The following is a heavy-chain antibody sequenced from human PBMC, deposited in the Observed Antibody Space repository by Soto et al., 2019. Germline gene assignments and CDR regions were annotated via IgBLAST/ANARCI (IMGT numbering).Heavy chain of an antibody. CDR3: ARVAY. Sequence: VQLVESGGGVVLPGRSVRLSCAVSGFTFSRYSINWFRQAPGKGLEWVSSISSGGNTKSYANSVKGRFTISRDNAKNSLYLEMNSLRPEDTAVYYCARVAYWGQGTLVTVSS. J-gene: IGHJ4*02. CDR2: ISSGGNTK. V-gene: IGHV3-21*06. CDR1: GFTFSRYS.